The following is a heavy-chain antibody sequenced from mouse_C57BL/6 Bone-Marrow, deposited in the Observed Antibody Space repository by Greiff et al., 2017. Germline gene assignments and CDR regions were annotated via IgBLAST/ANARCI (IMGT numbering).Heavy chain of an antibody. D-gene: IGHD2-12*01. CDR2: IDPENGDT. J-gene: IGHJ1*03. CDR3: TTLRRGYWYFDV. V-gene: IGHV14-4*01. CDR1: GFNIKDDY. Sequence: VQLQQSGAELVRPGASVKLSCTASGFNIKDDYMHWVKQRPEQGLEWIGWIDPENGDTEYASKFQGKATITADTSSNTAYLQRSSRTSEDTAVYYCTTLRRGYWYFDVWGTGTTVTVSS.